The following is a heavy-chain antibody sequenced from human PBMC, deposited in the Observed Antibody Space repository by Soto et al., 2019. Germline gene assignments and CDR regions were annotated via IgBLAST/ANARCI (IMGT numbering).Heavy chain of an antibody. V-gene: IGHV3-23*01. CDR1: GFTFSSYA. CDR3: AKCVRSIFGSGSPRAAFDI. D-gene: IGHD3-10*01. Sequence: GGSLRLSCAASGFTFSSYAMSWVRQAPGKGLEWVSAISGSGGSTYYADSVKGRFTISRDNSKNTLYLQMNSLRAEDTAVYYCAKCVRSIFGSGSPRAAFDIWGQGTMDTVSS. CDR2: ISGSGGST. J-gene: IGHJ3*02.